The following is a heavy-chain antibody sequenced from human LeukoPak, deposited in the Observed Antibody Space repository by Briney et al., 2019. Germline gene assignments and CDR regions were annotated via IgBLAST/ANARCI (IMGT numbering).Heavy chain of an antibody. D-gene: IGHD1-26*01. V-gene: IGHV4-39*01. CDR3: ACWELLDLYYFDY. CDR1: GGSISSSSYY. CDR2: IYYSGST. J-gene: IGHJ4*02. Sequence: SETLSLTCTVSGGSISSSSYYWGWLRQPPGKGLEWIVSIYYSGSTYYNPSLKSRVTISVDTSKNQFSLKLSSVTAADTAVYYCACWELLDLYYFDYWGQGTLVTVSS.